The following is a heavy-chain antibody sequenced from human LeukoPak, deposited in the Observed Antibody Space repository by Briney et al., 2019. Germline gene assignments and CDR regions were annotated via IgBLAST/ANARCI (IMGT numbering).Heavy chain of an antibody. CDR3: AKGTIFGVVTHYYFDY. V-gene: IGHV3-23*01. CDR2: ISVGGGST. Sequence: GGSLRLSCAASGFAFSSYAMSWVRQAPGKGLEWVSAISVGGGSTYYADSVKGRFTISRDNSKNTLYLQMNSLRAEDTAVYYCAKGTIFGVVTHYYFDYWGQGTLVTVSS. D-gene: IGHD3-3*01. J-gene: IGHJ4*02. CDR1: GFAFSSYA.